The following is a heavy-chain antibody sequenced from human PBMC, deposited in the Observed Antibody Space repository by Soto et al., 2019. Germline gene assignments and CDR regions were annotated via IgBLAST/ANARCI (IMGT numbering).Heavy chain of an antibody. CDR2: IYYSGST. D-gene: IGHD3-16*02. Sequence: QVQLQESGPGLVKPSQTLSLTCTVSGGSISSGDYYWSWIRQPPGKGLEWIGYIYYSGSTYYNPSLKSRVTISVVTSKNPFSLKLSSVTAADTAVYYCAIEYLGPAIIGWTNWFDPWRQGTLVTVSS. CDR3: AIEYLGPAIIGWTNWFDP. CDR1: GGSISSGDYY. V-gene: IGHV4-30-4*01. J-gene: IGHJ5*02.